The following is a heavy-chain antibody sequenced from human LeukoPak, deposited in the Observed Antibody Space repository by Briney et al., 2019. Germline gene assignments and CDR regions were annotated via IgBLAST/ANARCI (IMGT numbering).Heavy chain of an antibody. Sequence: GGSLRLSCAASGFTFSSYAMSWVRQAPGKGLEWVSALNHGGGSTYYADSVKGRFTIFRDNSKNTLYLQISSLRAEDTAVYYCAKTGRDYGDFFYFDYWGQGTLVTVSS. CDR1: GFTFSSYA. CDR2: LNHGGGST. V-gene: IGHV3-23*01. D-gene: IGHD4-17*01. J-gene: IGHJ4*02. CDR3: AKTGRDYGDFFYFDY.